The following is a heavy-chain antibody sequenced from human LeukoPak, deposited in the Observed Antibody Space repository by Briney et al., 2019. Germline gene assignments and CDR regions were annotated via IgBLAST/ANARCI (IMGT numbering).Heavy chain of an antibody. CDR3: AKALRYCSSTSCPRGTVTTHYFDY. J-gene: IGHJ4*02. D-gene: IGHD2-2*01. Sequence: QPGGSLRLSCAASGFTFSSYAMSWVRQAPGKGLEWVSAISGSGGSTYYADSVKGRFTISRDHSKNTLYLQMNSLRAEDTAVYYCAKALRYCSSTSCPRGTVTTHYFDYWGQGTLVTVSS. V-gene: IGHV3-23*01. CDR1: GFTFSSYA. CDR2: ISGSGGST.